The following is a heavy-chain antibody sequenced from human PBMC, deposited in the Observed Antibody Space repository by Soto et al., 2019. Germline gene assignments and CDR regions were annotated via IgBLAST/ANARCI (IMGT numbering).Heavy chain of an antibody. J-gene: IGHJ5*02. CDR1: GFTFSSYW. V-gene: IGHV3-74*01. CDR2: INSDGSST. CDR3: ARESGSYWFDP. D-gene: IGHD1-26*01. Sequence: PGGSLRLSCAASGFTFSSYWMHWVRQAPGKGLVWVSRINSDGSSTSYADSVKGRFTISRDNAKNTLYLQMNSLRAEDTAVYYCARESGSYWFDPWGQGTLVTVSS.